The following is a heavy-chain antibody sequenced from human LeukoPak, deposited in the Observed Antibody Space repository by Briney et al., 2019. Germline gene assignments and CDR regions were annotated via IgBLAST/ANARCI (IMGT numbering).Heavy chain of an antibody. V-gene: IGHV3-66*01. CDR2: IYTGGST. D-gene: IGHD2-21*02. J-gene: IGHJ4*02. CDR1: GGSISSYY. Sequence: PSETLSLTCTVSGGSISSYYWSWIRQTPGKGLDWVSVIYTGGSTNYGDSVKGRFTISRDNSKNPLYLQMNSLRADDTAIYYCARGQSYCGADCYSDWGQGTLVTVSS. CDR3: ARGQSYCGADCYSD.